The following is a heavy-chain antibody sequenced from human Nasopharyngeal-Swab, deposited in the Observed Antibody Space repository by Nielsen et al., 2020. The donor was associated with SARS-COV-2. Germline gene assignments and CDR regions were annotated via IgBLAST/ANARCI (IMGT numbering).Heavy chain of an antibody. D-gene: IGHD1-26*01. V-gene: IGHV3-49*01. Sequence: GGSLRLSCTTSGFTFGAYAMSWFRQAPVKGLEWVGFIRSKTYGGAPEYAASVKGRFTISRDGAESIAYLQMNSLETEDTGVYYCARSVGSFYGQGAFDIWGQGTMVTVSS. CDR1: GFTFGAYA. J-gene: IGHJ3*02. CDR3: ARSVGSFYGQGAFDI. CDR2: IRSKTYGGAP.